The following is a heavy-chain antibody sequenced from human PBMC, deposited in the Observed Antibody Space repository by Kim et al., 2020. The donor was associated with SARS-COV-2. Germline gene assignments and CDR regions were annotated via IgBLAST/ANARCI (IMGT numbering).Heavy chain of an antibody. V-gene: IGHV1-2*04. Sequence: NYAQKLQGWVTMTRDTTLSTAYRELSRLRSDDTAVYYCARGDIYDYDYFDYWGQGTLVTVSS. CDR3: ARGDIYDYDYFDY. D-gene: IGHD5-12*01. J-gene: IGHJ4*02.